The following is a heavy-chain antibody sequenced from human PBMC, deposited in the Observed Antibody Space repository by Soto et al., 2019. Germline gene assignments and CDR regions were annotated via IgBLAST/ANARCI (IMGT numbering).Heavy chain of an antibody. Sequence: SETLSLTCSVSGDSISNLDYFWAWIRQPPGQALEYIGYIYKSATTYYNPSFESRVAISVDTSKSQFSLNVTSVTAADTAVYYCARGRYCLTGRCFPNWFDSWGQGALVTVSS. D-gene: IGHD7-27*01. CDR2: IYKSATT. J-gene: IGHJ5*01. CDR1: GDSISNLDYF. V-gene: IGHV4-30-4*01. CDR3: ARGRYCLTGRCFPNWFDS.